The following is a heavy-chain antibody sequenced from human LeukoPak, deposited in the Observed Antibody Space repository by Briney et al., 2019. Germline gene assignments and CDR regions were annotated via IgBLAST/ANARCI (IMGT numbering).Heavy chain of an antibody. D-gene: IGHD2-2*01. Sequence: SVKVSCKASGGTFSSYAISWVRQAPGQGLEWMGGIIPIFGTANYAQKFQGRVTITADESTSTAYMEPSSLRSEDTAVYYCARVIDIVVVPAAMPYDYYYYGMDVWGQGTTVTVSS. V-gene: IGHV1-69*01. CDR2: IIPIFGTA. J-gene: IGHJ6*02. CDR3: ARVIDIVVVPAAMPYDYYYYGMDV. CDR1: GGTFSSYA.